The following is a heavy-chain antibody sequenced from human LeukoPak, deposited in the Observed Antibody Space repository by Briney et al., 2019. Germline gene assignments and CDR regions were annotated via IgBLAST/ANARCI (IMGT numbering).Heavy chain of an antibody. Sequence: GASVKVSCKASGYTFTRYGITWVRQAPGQGLEWMGWISAYNGNTNYAHKVQGRVTMTTDTSTSTAYMELRSLSSDDTAVYYCARGTYYSSSWYDRFDYWGQGTLVTVSS. V-gene: IGHV1-18*01. CDR2: ISAYNGNT. CDR1: GYTFTRYG. D-gene: IGHD6-13*01. CDR3: ARGTYYSSSWYDRFDY. J-gene: IGHJ4*02.